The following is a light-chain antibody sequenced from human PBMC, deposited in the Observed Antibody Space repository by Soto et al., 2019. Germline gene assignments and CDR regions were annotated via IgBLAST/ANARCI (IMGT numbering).Light chain of an antibody. CDR3: QQSYNIPFT. CDR1: QNIHSF. CDR2: GGS. Sequence: DIQMTQSPSSLAASLGERVTITCRASQNIHSFLNWYQQKPGKAPQVLIYGGSALQSGVPSRFSGSGSGTDFTLTISSLQPEDFASYFCQQSYNIPFTFGPGTKVDIK. V-gene: IGKV1-39*01. J-gene: IGKJ3*01.